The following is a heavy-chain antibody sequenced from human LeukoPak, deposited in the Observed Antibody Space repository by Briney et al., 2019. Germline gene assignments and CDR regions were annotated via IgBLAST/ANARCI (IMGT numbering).Heavy chain of an antibody. V-gene: IGHV3-20*04. D-gene: IGHD2-21*02. J-gene: IGHJ4*02. CDR2: VSGSGGST. CDR3: ARAQTYGDSRLLLDY. CDR1: RFTFSSYA. Sequence: GGSLRLSCAASRFTFSSYAMSWVRQAPGKGLEWVSGVSGSGGSTDYADSVEGRFTISRDNAKNSQYLQMNSLRVEDTALYYCARAQTYGDSRLLLDYWGQGTLVTVSS.